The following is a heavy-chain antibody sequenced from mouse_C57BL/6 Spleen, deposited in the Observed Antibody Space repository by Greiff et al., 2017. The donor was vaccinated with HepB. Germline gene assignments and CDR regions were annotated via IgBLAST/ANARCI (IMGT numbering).Heavy chain of an antibody. CDR2: ISGGGGNT. D-gene: IGHD1-1*01. CDR1: GFTFSSYT. J-gene: IGHJ4*01. CDR3: ARRLLRSYAMDY. V-gene: IGHV5-9*01. Sequence: EVQLVESGGGLVKPGGSLKLSCAASGFTFSSYTMSWVRQTPEKRLEWVATISGGGGNTYYPDSVKGRFTISTDNAKNTLYLQMSSLRSEDTALYYCARRLLRSYAMDYWGQGTSVTVSS.